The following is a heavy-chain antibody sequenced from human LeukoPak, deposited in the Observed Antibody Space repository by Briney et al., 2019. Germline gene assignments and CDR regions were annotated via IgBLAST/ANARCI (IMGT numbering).Heavy chain of an antibody. CDR2: IYPGDSDT. J-gene: IGHJ3*02. Sequence: GESLKISCKGSGYSFTNYWIGWVRQMPGKGLEWMGIIYPGDSDTTYSPSFQGQVTISADKSISTAYLQWSSLKASDTAMYYCATDSGKLLPPDSFDIWGQGTMVTVSS. CDR3: ATDSGKLLPPDSFDI. CDR1: GYSFTNYW. D-gene: IGHD3-10*01. V-gene: IGHV5-51*01.